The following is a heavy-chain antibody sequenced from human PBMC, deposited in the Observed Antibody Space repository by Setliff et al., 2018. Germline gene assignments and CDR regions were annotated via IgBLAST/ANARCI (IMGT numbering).Heavy chain of an antibody. CDR3: ARPSAGWTRPFDV. CDR1: GHLFNISG. J-gene: IGHJ3*01. Sequence: PGESLKISCKGSGHLFNISGIGWVRQMPGKGLDWMGIIYPGDIQIKYSPSFHGRVTISADKSINTAYLEWSSLEAADTAMYYCARPSAGWTRPFDVWGQGTMVTVSS. CDR2: IYPGDIQI. V-gene: IGHV5-51*01. D-gene: IGHD3-3*01.